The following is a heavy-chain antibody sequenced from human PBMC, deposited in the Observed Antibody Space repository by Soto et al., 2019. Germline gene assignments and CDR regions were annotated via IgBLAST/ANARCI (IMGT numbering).Heavy chain of an antibody. J-gene: IGHJ6*02. CDR1: GGSISSSNW. Sequence: SETLSLTCAVSGGSISSSNWWSWVRQPPGKGLEWIGEIYHSGSTNYNPSLKSRVTISVDKSKNQFSLKLSSVTAEDTAVYYCARVGVVRYYYYGMDVWGQGTTVTVSS. CDR2: IYHSGST. D-gene: IGHD3-16*01. V-gene: IGHV4-4*02. CDR3: ARVGVVRYYYYGMDV.